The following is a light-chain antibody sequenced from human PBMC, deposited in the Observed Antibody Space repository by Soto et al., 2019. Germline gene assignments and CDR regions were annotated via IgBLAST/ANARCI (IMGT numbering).Light chain of an antibody. J-gene: IGLJ1*01. CDR1: SSNIGAGHD. Sequence: QSVLTQPPSVSGAPGQRVTISCTGSSSNIGAGHDVHWYQQLPGTAPKLLIYGNGNRPSGVPDRSSGSKSGTSASLAITGLQAEDEADYYCQSYDSSLSGSEVFGTGTKVTVL. CDR3: QSYDSSLSGSEV. CDR2: GNG. V-gene: IGLV1-40*01.